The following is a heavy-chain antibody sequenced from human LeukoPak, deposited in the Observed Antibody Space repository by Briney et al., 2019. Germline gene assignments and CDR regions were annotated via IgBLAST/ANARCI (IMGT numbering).Heavy chain of an antibody. Sequence: GRSLRLSCAASGFTFSSYGMHWVRQAQGKGLEWVAVISYDGSNKYYADSVKGRFTISRDNSKNTLYLQMNSLSAEDTAVYYCAKDRWEDYWGQGTLVTVSS. V-gene: IGHV3-30*18. D-gene: IGHD1-26*01. CDR1: GFTFSSYG. J-gene: IGHJ4*02. CDR2: ISYDGSNK. CDR3: AKDRWEDY.